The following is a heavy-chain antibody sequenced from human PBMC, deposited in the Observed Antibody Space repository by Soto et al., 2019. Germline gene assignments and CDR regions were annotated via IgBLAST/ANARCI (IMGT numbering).Heavy chain of an antibody. J-gene: IGHJ3*01. CDR1: GYTFTSYY. CDR2: INPSGGST. Sequence: QVQLVQSGAEVKKPGASVKASCKASGYTFTSYYMHWVRQAPGQGLEWMGIINPSGGSTSCAQKFQGRVTMTRDTSTSTVYMELSSLRSEDTAVYYCASGIQSGYAVVWGQGTMVTVSS. V-gene: IGHV1-46*03. CDR3: ASGIQSGYAVV. D-gene: IGHD5-12*01.